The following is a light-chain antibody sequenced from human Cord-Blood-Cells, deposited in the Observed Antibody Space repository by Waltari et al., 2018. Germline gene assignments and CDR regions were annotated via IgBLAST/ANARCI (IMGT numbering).Light chain of an antibody. CDR2: DVS. CDR3: SSYTSSSNVV. CDR1: SSYVGGYNY. Sequence: QSALTQPASVSGSPGQSIPISCTGTSSYVGGYNYVSWYQQHPGKAPKLMIYDVSNRPAGFSNRFAGSKSGNTASLTISGLQAEDEADYYCSSYTSSSNVVFGGGTKLTVL. J-gene: IGLJ2*01. V-gene: IGLV2-14*01.